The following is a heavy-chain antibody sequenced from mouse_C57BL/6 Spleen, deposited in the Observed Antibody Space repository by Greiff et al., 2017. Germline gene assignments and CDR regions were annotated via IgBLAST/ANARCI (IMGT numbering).Heavy chain of an antibody. J-gene: IGHJ3*01. CDR2: IDPSDSYT. Sequence: VQLQQPGAELVKPGASVKLSCKASGYTFTSYWMQWVKQRPGQGLEWIGEIDPSDSYTNYNQKFKGKATLTVDTSSSTAYMQLSSLTSEDSAVYYCARGMNNQAWFAYWGKGTLVTVSA. CDR1: GYTFTSYW. D-gene: IGHD1-3*01. V-gene: IGHV1-50*01. CDR3: ARGMNNQAWFAY.